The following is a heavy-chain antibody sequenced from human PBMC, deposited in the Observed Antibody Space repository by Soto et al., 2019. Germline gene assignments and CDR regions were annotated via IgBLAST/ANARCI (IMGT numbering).Heavy chain of an antibody. CDR1: GYTFTDYY. V-gene: IGHV1-2*04. J-gene: IGHJ6*02. CDR2: INPNSGTT. Sequence: QVQLVQSGAEVKKPGASVKVSCKASGYTFTDYYMHWVRQAPGQRLEWMGWINPNSGTTNYAQKFQGWVTMTRDTSNTTVYMEVSRLRCDDTAVHYCARVPRGVYYGMDVWGQGTTVTVSS. CDR3: ARVPRGVYYGMDV. D-gene: IGHD3-10*01.